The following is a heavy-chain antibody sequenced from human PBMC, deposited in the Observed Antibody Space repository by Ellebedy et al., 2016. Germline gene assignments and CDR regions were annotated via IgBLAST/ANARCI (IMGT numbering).Heavy chain of an antibody. J-gene: IGHJ4*02. Sequence: GGSLRLSXVASGFTFRNFFMSWVRQAPGKGLEWVSSVSGGGDSTYVADSVKGRFTISRDNFKDTLYLQMNSLRAEDTAVYYCAKTEGITMIVVVIYQYFDYWGQGTLVTVSS. D-gene: IGHD3-22*01. CDR2: VSGGGDST. V-gene: IGHV3-23*01. CDR3: AKTEGITMIVVVIYQYFDY. CDR1: GFTFRNFF.